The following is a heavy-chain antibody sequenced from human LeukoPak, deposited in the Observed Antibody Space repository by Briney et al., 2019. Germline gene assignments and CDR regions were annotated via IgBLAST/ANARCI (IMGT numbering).Heavy chain of an antibody. V-gene: IGHV3-23*01. J-gene: IGHJ4*02. CDR3: ANNKGFSDFWSGYFG. Sequence: GGSLRLSCAASGFTVDSNYLSWVRQAPGKGLEWVSGITGSGDRTYYADSVKGRFTISRDNSKNTLYLQMNRLRAEDTAVYYCANNKGFSDFWSGYFGWGQGTLVTVSS. CDR2: ITGSGDRT. D-gene: IGHD3-3*01. CDR1: GFTVDSNY.